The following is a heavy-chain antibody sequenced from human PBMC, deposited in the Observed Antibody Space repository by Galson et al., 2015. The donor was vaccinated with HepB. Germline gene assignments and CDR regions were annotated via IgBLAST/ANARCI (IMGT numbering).Heavy chain of an antibody. Sequence: SETLSLTCAVSGGSISNNNWWSWVRQPPGKGLEWIGEIYHSGSTNYNPSLKSRVTISVDKSKNQISLRLSYVTAADTAVYYCARDRSSSWGIRGFDYWGQGTLVTVSS. V-gene: IGHV4-4*02. J-gene: IGHJ4*02. CDR2: IYHSGST. CDR1: GGSISNNNW. D-gene: IGHD6-13*01. CDR3: ARDRSSSWGIRGFDY.